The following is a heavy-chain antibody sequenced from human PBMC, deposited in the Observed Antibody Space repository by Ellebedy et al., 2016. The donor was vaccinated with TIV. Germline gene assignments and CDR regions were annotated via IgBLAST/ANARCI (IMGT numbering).Heavy chain of an antibody. Sequence: SETLSLTXTVSGGSISSVDYYWSWIRQHPGKGLEWIGYIYYSGTTYYNPSLRSRITISVDTSRNQFSLKLSSVTAADTAVYYCAGVRYSGSYYPYFDYWGQGTLVTVSS. CDR1: GGSISSVDYY. CDR2: IYYSGTT. CDR3: AGVRYSGSYYPYFDY. D-gene: IGHD1-26*01. V-gene: IGHV4-31*03. J-gene: IGHJ4*02.